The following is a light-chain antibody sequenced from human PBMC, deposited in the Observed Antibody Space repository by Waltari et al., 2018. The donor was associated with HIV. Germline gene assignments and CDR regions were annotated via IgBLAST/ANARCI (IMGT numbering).Light chain of an antibody. CDR1: QTVSSN. CDR3: QQYDNWPLT. Sequence: EVVMTQSPATLSVSLGERATLSCRASQTVSSNLAWYQQKRGQAPRLLIYGAATRATGIPARFSGSGSGTEFTLTISRLESEDFAVYYCQQYDNWPLTFGGGTKAEIK. CDR2: GAA. J-gene: IGKJ4*01. V-gene: IGKV3-15*01.